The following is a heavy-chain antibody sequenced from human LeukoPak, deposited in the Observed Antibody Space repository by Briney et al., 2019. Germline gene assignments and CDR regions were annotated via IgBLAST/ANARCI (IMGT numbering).Heavy chain of an antibody. D-gene: IGHD6-19*01. V-gene: IGHV3-11*01. CDR1: GFTFSDYY. J-gene: IGHJ4*02. Sequence: GGSLRLSCAASGFTFSDYYMSWIRQAPGKGLEWVSYISSSGSNIYYADSVKGQFSISRDNAKNSLYLQMNSLRAEDTAVYYCAKGIAVAAPFDYWGQGTLVTVSS. CDR3: AKGIAVAAPFDY. CDR2: ISSSGSNI.